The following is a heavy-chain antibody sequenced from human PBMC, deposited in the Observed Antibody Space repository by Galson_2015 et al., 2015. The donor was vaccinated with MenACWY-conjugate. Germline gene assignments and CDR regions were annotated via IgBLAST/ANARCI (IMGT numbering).Heavy chain of an antibody. CDR2: ISYDGSNK. D-gene: IGHD3-10*01. V-gene: IGHV3-30*18. CDR1: GFTFSSYG. CDR3: AKDVTMVRGVMAYYYYGMDV. Sequence: SLRLSCAASGFTFSSYGMHWVRQAPGKGLEWVAVISYDGSNKYYADSVKSRFTISRDNSKNTLYLQMNSLRAEDTAVYYCAKDVTMVRGVMAYYYYGMDVWGQGTTVTVSS. J-gene: IGHJ6*02.